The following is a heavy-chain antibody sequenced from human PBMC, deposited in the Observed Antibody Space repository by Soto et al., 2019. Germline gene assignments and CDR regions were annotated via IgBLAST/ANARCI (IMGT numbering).Heavy chain of an antibody. Sequence: GGSLRLSCPPSGFTCGDYAMSWFRQAPGKGLAWVGFIRSKAYGGTTEYAASVKGRFTISRDDSKSIAYLQMNSLKTEDTAVYYCTRARYCSGGSCYSSFDYWGQGTLVTVSS. D-gene: IGHD2-15*01. CDR1: GFTCGDYA. J-gene: IGHJ4*02. CDR3: TRARYCSGGSCYSSFDY. CDR2: IRSKAYGGTT. V-gene: IGHV3-49*03.